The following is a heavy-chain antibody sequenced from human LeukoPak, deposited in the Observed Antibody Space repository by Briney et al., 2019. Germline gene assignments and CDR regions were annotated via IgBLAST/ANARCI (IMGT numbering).Heavy chain of an antibody. CDR1: GYTFTSYG. CDR2: ISAYNGNT. V-gene: IGHV1-18*01. D-gene: IGHD2-8*01. J-gene: IGHJ6*03. CDR3: ARGYCTNGVCYTQNFYMDV. Sequence: GASVKVSCKASGYTFTSYGISWVRQAPGQGLEWMGWISAYNGNTNYAQKFQGRVTMTRDMSTSTVYTELNSLRSEDTAVYYCARGYCTNGVCYTQNFYMDVWGKGTTVTVSS.